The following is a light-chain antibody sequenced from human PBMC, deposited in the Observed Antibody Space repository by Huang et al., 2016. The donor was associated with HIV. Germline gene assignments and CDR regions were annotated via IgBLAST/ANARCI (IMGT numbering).Light chain of an antibody. CDR3: QQYNNWPYT. CDR2: GTA. J-gene: IGKJ2*01. CDR1: QSVSRN. V-gene: IGKV3-15*01. Sequence: EIVMTQSPATMSVSPGERATLSCRASQSVSRNLAWHQQKPGQAPRLLSYGTAPRATGIPARFSGSGSGTEFTLTISSLQSEDFAVYYCQQYNNWPYTFGQGTKLEIK.